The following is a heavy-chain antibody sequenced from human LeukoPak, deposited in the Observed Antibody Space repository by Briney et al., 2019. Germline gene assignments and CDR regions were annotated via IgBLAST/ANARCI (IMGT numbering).Heavy chain of an antibody. V-gene: IGHV3-30*18. D-gene: IGHD5-18*01. CDR2: ISYDGTNK. Sequence: GGSLRLSCAASGFTFSYYGMHWVRQAPGKGLEWVAIISYDGTNKYYADSVKGRLTISRDDSKNTLYLHMNSLRAEDTAVYYCAKDRAPRGYSYGNVFDISGQGTMVTVSS. CDR3: AKDRAPRGYSYGNVFDI. CDR1: GFTFSYYG. J-gene: IGHJ3*02.